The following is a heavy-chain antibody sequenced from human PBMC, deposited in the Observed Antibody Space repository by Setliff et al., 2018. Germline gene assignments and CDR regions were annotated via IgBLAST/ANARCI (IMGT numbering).Heavy chain of an antibody. J-gene: IGHJ4*02. Sequence: SETLSLTCTVSGASLNSGTYYWGWIRQPPGKGLEWIGRIYYRGDTYYNPSRKGRLTISVDTAQNQFSLTLSSVTAADTAVYYCARLPNYVWGSPVDYWGQGTLVTVSS. CDR3: ARLPNYVWGSPVDY. CDR1: GASLNSGTYY. CDR2: IYYRGDT. V-gene: IGHV4-39*01. D-gene: IGHD3-16*01.